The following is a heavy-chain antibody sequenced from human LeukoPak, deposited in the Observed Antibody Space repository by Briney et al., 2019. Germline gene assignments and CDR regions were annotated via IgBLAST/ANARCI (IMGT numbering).Heavy chain of an antibody. CDR2: IYTSGST. CDR3: ARGGQTSYGMDV. CDR1: GGSISSGGYY. D-gene: IGHD1/OR15-1a*01. J-gene: IGHJ6*02. V-gene: IGHV4-61*02. Sequence: SQTLSLTCTVSGGSISSGGYYWSWIRQPAGKGLEWIGRIYTSGSTNYNPSLKSRVTMSVDTSKNQFSLKLSSVTAADTAVYYCARGGQTSYGMDVWGQGTTVTVSS.